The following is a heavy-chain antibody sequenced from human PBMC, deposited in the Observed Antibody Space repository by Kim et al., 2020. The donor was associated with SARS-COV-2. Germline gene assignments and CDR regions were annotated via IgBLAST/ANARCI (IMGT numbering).Heavy chain of an antibody. Sequence: GGSLRLSCAASGFTFDDYAMHWVRQAPGKGLEWVSGISWNSGSIGYADSVKGRFTISRDNAKNSLYLQMISLRAEDTAFYYCVAYSSGWGPNWFDPWSQGTLVTVSS. CDR2: ISWNSGSI. D-gene: IGHD6-19*01. CDR3: VAYSSGWGPNWFDP. J-gene: IGHJ5*02. V-gene: IGHV3-9*01. CDR1: GFTFDDYA.